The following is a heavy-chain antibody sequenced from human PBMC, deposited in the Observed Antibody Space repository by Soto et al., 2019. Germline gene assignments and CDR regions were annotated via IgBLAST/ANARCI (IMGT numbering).Heavy chain of an antibody. V-gene: IGHV3-11*01. CDR3: ARGGSGWTRGGWLGP. CDR2: ISDSGNTI. D-gene: IGHD6-25*01. CDR1: GFSFSDYY. J-gene: IGHJ5*02. Sequence: QVQLVQSGGGLVKPGGSLTLSCAASGFSFSDYYMIWVRQAPGKGLEWLSYISDSGNTIYYADSVRARFTIFRDNAANSVDLQMTGLSDGDTAFYYCARGGSGWTRGGWLGPWGQGSLVTVSS.